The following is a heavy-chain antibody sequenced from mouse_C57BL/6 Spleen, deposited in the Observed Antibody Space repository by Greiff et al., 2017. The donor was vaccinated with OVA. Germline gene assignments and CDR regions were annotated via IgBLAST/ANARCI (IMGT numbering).Heavy chain of an antibody. V-gene: IGHV1-15*01. CDR1: GYTFTDYE. CDR3: TRSPYDYDWDFDV. Sequence: QVQLQQSGAELVRPGASVTLSCTASGYTFTDYEMHWVKQTPVHGLEWIGAIDPETGGTAYNQKFKGKAILTADKSSSTVYLELRSLTSEDSAVYYCTRSPYDYDWDFDVWGTGTTVTVSS. J-gene: IGHJ1*03. D-gene: IGHD2-4*01. CDR2: IDPETGGT.